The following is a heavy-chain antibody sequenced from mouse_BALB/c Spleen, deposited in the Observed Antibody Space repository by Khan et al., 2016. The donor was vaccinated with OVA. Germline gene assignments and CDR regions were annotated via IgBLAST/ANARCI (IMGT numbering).Heavy chain of an antibody. Sequence: VQLVESGPGLVAPSQSLSITCTVSGFSLTSYGVHWVRQPPGKGLEWLGVILAGGSTNYNSALMSRLSTSKDNSKSQVFLKMNSQQTDDTAMYYCARLEDIWGQGTTLTVSS. CDR2: ILAGGST. D-gene: IGHD1-3*01. V-gene: IGHV2-9*02. J-gene: IGHJ2*01. CDR1: GFSLTSYG. CDR3: ARLEDI.